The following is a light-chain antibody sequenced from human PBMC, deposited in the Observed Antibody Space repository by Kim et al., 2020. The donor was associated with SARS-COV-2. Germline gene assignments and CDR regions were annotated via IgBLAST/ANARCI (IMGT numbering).Light chain of an antibody. CDR2: YDD. Sequence: PGERANMTGGGDTFRPKTVTWYQQKTGPAPILIIYYDDDRPSRIPERFSGFNSGNTATLTISRVEAGDEADYYCQVWDTRTDQGVFGGGTQLTVL. CDR1: TFRPKT. J-gene: IGLJ3*02. V-gene: IGLV3-21*04. CDR3: QVWDTRTDQGV.